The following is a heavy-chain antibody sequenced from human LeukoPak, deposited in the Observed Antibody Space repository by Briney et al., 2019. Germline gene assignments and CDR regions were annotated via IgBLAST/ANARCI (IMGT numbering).Heavy chain of an antibody. CDR1: GLFFSDYS. V-gene: IGHV3-48*01. CDR2: ITKSSSIM. Sequence: PGGSLRLSCAASGLFFSDYSMNGVRQAPGKGLEWVSYITKSSSIMQYADSVKGRFTISRDNAKNSLYLQMNSLSAEDTAVYYCARDRNPYNIDYWGQGTLVTVSS. D-gene: IGHD1-14*01. CDR3: ARDRNPYNIDY. J-gene: IGHJ4*02.